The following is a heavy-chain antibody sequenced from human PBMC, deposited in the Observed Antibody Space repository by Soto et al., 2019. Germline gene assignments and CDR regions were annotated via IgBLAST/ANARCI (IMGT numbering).Heavy chain of an antibody. V-gene: IGHV3-48*02. CDR2: IHGTRSNI. J-gene: IGHJ4*02. D-gene: IGHD3-16*01. CDR1: GFTFSSHA. Sequence: EVQLVESGGGLVQPGGSLKLSCAVSGFTFSSHAMNWVRQAPGKGLEWVAYIHGTRSNIYYAASVKGRFTISRDNAKNSLYLQMDSLSDEDTALYSCARDARSADYDYWGQGTLVTVSS. CDR3: ARDARSADYDY.